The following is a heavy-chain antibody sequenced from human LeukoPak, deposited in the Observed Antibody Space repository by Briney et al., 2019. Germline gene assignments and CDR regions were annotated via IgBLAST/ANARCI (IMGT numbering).Heavy chain of an antibody. Sequence: ASVKVSCKASGYTFTGYYMHWVRPAPGQGLEWMGWINPNSGGTNYAQKFQGRVTMTRDTSISTAYMELSRLRSDDTAVYYCARDWNIVVVVAATHWFDPWGQGTLVTVSS. CDR1: GYTFTGYY. V-gene: IGHV1-2*02. D-gene: IGHD2-15*01. CDR3: ARDWNIVVVVAATHWFDP. J-gene: IGHJ5*02. CDR2: INPNSGGT.